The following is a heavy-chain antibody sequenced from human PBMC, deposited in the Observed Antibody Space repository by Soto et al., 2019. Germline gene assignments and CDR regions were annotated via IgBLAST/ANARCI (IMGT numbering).Heavy chain of an antibody. V-gene: IGHV3-13*01. J-gene: IGHJ4*02. CDR1: GFTFSSYD. CDR3: ARVKRNSGYDPAFDY. D-gene: IGHD5-12*01. Sequence: EVQLVESGGGLVQPGGSLRLSCAASGFTFSSYDMHWVRQATGKGLEWVSAIGTAGDTYYLGSVKGRFTISRENAKNSLYLQMNSLRAGDTAVYYCARVKRNSGYDPAFDYWGQGTLVTVSS. CDR2: IGTAGDT.